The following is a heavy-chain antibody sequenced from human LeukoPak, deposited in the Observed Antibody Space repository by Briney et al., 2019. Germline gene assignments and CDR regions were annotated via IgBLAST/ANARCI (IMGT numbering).Heavy chain of an antibody. Sequence: GGSLRLSCAASGFTFSSYAMSWVRQAPGKGLEWVSAISGSGGSAYYADSVKGRFTISRDNSKNTLYLQMNSLRAEDTAVCYCAKGYSSSWYWFDPWGQGTLVTVSS. D-gene: IGHD6-13*01. V-gene: IGHV3-23*01. CDR3: AKGYSSSWYWFDP. J-gene: IGHJ5*02. CDR2: ISGSGGSA. CDR1: GFTFSSYA.